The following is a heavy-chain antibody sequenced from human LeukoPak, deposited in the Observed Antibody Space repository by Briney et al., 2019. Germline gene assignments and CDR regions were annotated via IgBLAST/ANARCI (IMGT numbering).Heavy chain of an antibody. Sequence: KPGGSLRLSCAASGFTLSSFDMNWVRQAPGKGLEWVSSISTSSRYIYYRDSVKGRFTISRDDAKNALYLQMNSLTVEDTAVYYCARADCSGSTCYLRHSWFDPWGQGTLVPVSS. CDR2: ISTSSRYI. V-gene: IGHV3-21*06. CDR3: ARADCSGSTCYLRHSWFDP. D-gene: IGHD2-2*01. J-gene: IGHJ5*02. CDR1: GFTLSSFD.